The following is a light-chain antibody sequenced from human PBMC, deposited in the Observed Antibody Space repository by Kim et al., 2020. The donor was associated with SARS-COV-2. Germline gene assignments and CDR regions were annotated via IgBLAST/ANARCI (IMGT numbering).Light chain of an antibody. J-gene: IGLJ3*02. V-gene: IGLV3-21*04. CDR2: YDS. CDR1: NIGSKS. Sequence: SELTQPPSVSVAPGKTARITCGGNNIGSKSVHWYQQKPGQAPVLVIYYDSDRPSGIPERFSGSNSGNTATLTISRVEAGDEADYYCQVWDSSSDWVFGGGTKLTVL. CDR3: QVWDSSSDWV.